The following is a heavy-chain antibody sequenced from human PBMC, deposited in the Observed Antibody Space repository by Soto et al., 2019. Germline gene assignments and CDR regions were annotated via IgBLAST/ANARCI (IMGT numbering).Heavy chain of an antibody. CDR2: IKQDGSEK. D-gene: IGHD3-10*01. CDR3: ASFRVGAAGSYYYYGMDV. CDR1: GFTFSSYW. J-gene: IGHJ6*02. V-gene: IGHV3-7*05. Sequence: GGSLRLSCAASGFTFSSYWMSWVRQAPGKGLEWVANIKQDGSEKYYVDSVKGRFTITRDNAKNSLYLQMNSLRAEDTAVYYCASFRVGAAGSYYYYGMDVWGQGTTVTVSS.